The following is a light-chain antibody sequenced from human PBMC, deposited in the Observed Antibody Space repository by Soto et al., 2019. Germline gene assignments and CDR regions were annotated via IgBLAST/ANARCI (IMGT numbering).Light chain of an antibody. Sequence: EIVMTQSPGTLSLSPGERATISCRASQVIGSRYLAWYHQKSGQAPRLLIYSASSRATGIPDRFSGSGSGTDFTLTISRLEPEDFGVYYCQQFGSSIPHTFGQGTRLEIK. CDR3: QQFGSSIPHT. CDR2: SAS. J-gene: IGKJ5*01. V-gene: IGKV3-20*01. CDR1: QVIGSRY.